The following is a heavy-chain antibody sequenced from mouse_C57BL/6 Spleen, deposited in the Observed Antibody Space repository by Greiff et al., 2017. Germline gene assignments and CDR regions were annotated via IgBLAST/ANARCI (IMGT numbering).Heavy chain of an antibody. D-gene: IGHD2-2*01. J-gene: IGHJ3*01. CDR1: GYTFTDYE. CDR3: TRLVTTGFAY. CDR2: IDPETGGT. V-gene: IGHV1-15*01. Sequence: LVESGAELVRPGASVTLSCKASGYTFTDYEMHWVKQTPVHGLEWIGAIDPETGGTAYNQKFKGKAILTADKSSSTAYMELRSLTSEDSAVYYCTRLVTTGFAYWGQGTLVTVSA.